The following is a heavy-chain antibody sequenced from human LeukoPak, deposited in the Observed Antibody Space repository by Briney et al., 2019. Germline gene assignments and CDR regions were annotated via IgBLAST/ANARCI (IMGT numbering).Heavy chain of an antibody. CDR1: GGSFSGYY. CDR3: ARGRFGLVRSFDP. Sequence: SETLSLTCAVYGGSFSGYYWSWIRQPPGKGLEWIGEINHSGSTNYNPSLKSRVTISVDTSKNQFSLKLSSVTAADTAVYHCARGRFGLVRSFDPWGQGTLVTVSS. V-gene: IGHV4-34*01. J-gene: IGHJ5*02. D-gene: IGHD3/OR15-3a*01. CDR2: INHSGST.